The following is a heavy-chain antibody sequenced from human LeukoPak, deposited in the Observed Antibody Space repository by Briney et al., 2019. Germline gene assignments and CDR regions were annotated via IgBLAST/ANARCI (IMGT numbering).Heavy chain of an antibody. V-gene: IGHV3-23*01. D-gene: IGHD1-26*01. J-gene: IGHJ4*02. CDR3: AKGQEWELPSYFDY. CDR1: GFTFSSYA. CDR2: IRGSGGST. Sequence: QPGGSLRLSCAASGFTFSSYAMSWVRQAPGKGLEWVSGIRGSGGSTYYADSVKGRFTISRDNSKNTLYLQMNSLRAEDTAVYYCAKGQEWELPSYFDYWGQGTLVTVSS.